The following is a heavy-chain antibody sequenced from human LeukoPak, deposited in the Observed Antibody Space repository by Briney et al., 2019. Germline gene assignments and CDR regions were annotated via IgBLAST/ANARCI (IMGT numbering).Heavy chain of an antibody. CDR3: ARDGGIAAFDY. J-gene: IGHJ4*02. D-gene: IGHD6-25*01. CDR2: IWYDGSNK. V-gene: IGHV3-33*01. Sequence: GGSLRLSCAASGFTFGSYGMHWVRQAPGKGLEWVAVIWYDGSNKYYADSVKGRFTISRDNSKNTLYLQMNSLRAEDTAVYYCARDGGIAAFDYWGQGTLVTVSS. CDR1: GFTFGSYG.